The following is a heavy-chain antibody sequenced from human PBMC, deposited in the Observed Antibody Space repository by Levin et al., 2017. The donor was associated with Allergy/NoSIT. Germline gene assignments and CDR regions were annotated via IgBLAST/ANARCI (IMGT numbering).Heavy chain of an antibody. V-gene: IGHV3-15*01. D-gene: IGHD3-16*01. CDR2: LRSKTDGGTT. CDR1: GFTFSNVW. CDR3: ATDRVDRLGDYDNAFHI. J-gene: IGHJ3*02. Sequence: LSLTCAASGFTFSNVWMSWVRQAPGKGLEWVARLRSKTDGGTTDYAAAVKGRFIISRDDSKDMLYLQMNSLKTEDTAVYFCATDRVDRLGDYDNAFHIWGQGTVVTVSS.